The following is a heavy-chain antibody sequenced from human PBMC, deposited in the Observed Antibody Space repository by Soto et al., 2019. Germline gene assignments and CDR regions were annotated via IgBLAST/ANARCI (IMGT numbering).Heavy chain of an antibody. CDR2: IIPICGTA. J-gene: IGHJ5*02. V-gene: IGHV1-69*01. CDR3: ARDGRGFGESGLFDP. CDR1: GGTFSSYA. D-gene: IGHD3-10*01. Sequence: QVQLVQSGAEVKKPGSSVKVSCKASGGTFSSYAISWVRQAPGQGLEWMGGIIPICGTANYAQKFQGRVTITADESTSTAYMELSSLRSEDTAVYYCARDGRGFGESGLFDPWGQGTLVTVSS.